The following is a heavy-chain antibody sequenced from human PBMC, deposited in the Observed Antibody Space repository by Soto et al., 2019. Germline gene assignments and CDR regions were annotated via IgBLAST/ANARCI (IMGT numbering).Heavy chain of an antibody. J-gene: IGHJ4*02. D-gene: IGHD3-10*01. V-gene: IGHV3-30-3*01. CDR3: ARCPTLWFGDPPRY. Sequence: QVEMVESGGGVVQPGRSLRLSCAASGFTFTNYAMHWVRQPPGKGLEWVAVISYDGSNKYYADSVKGRFTISRDNSKNTLYLQMNSLRPEDTAVYYCARCPTLWFGDPPRYWGQGTLVTVSS. CDR2: ISYDGSNK. CDR1: GFTFTNYA.